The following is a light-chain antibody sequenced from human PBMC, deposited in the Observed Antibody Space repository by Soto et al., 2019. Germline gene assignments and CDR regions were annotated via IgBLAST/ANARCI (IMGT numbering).Light chain of an antibody. CDR3: QVWGSNADPYVV. Sequence: SYELTQPPSVSVAPGETATITCGGDNIGGKSVDWYQRKPGQAPLLIIYNDGDRPSGIPERFSGSNSGNTATLTVSRVEAGDEADYYCQVWGSNADPYVVFRGGTKLTVL. CDR1: NIGGKS. V-gene: IGLV3-21*04. CDR2: NDG. J-gene: IGLJ2*01.